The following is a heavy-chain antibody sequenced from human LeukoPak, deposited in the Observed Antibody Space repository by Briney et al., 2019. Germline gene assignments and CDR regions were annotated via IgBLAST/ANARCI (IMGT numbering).Heavy chain of an antibody. V-gene: IGHV4-4*02. CDR2: IYHSGSP. D-gene: IGHD1-1*01. CDR3: ARVNINNWHSCDY. Sequence: SETLSLTCAVSGGSISSNNWWGWVRQPPGRGLEWIGEIYHSGSPNYNPSLKSRVTISVDRSRNHFSLNPSSVTAADTAVYYCARVNINNWHSCDYWGQGTLVTVSS. CDR1: GGSISSNNW. J-gene: IGHJ4*02.